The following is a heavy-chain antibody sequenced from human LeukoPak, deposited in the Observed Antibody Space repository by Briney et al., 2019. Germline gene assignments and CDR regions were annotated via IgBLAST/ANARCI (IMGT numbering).Heavy chain of an antibody. CDR1: GFHFSVYA. CDR2: VGDNGGGA. Sequence: GGSLRLSCVGSGFHFSVYAMGWVRQAPGKGLEWVARVGDNGGGAHSADSMRGRFSISKDNSKNTLYLQMNSLRPEDTAIYNCAILNRVEWDLGEGGQGVLVTVSS. CDR3: AILNRVEWDLGE. J-gene: IGHJ4*02. V-gene: IGHV3-23*01. D-gene: IGHD1-26*01.